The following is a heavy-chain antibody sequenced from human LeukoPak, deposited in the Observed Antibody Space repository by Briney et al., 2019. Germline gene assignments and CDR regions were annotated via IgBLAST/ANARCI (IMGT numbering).Heavy chain of an antibody. V-gene: IGHV1-18*01. J-gene: IGHJ4*02. CDR2: ISAYNGNT. D-gene: IGHD3-22*01. Sequence: ASVKVSCKASGYTSTSYGISWVRQAPGQGLEWMGWISAYNGNTNYAQKLQGRVTMTTDTSTSTAYMELRSLRSDDTAVYYCAREGDWEDYYDSSGYPTQIDYWGQGTLVTVSS. CDR3: AREGDWEDYYDSSGYPTQIDY. CDR1: GYTSTSYG.